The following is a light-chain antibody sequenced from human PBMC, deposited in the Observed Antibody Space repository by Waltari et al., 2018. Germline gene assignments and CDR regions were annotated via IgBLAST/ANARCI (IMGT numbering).Light chain of an antibody. CDR2: RSN. Sequence: QSVLTQPPSASGAPGQRVTLSCSGSNSNIGTGYVYWYMQFPGMAPKLLIYRSNQRPSGGPDRISGSKAGISASLAITGLRSEDEGVYFCAAWDDNLGVVFGGGTKLTVL. V-gene: IGLV1-47*01. J-gene: IGLJ2*01. CDR3: AAWDDNLGVV. CDR1: NSNIGTGY.